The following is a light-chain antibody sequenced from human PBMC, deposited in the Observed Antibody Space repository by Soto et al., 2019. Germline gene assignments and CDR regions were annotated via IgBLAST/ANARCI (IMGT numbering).Light chain of an antibody. CDR3: QKYNSAGT. CDR1: QGISNY. V-gene: IGKV1-27*01. J-gene: IGKJ1*01. Sequence: DIQMTQSPSSLSASXGDRVTITCRASQGISNYLAWYQQKPGKVPKLLIYAASTLQSGVPSRFSGSGSGTDFTLTISSLQPEDVATYYCQKYNSAGTFGQGTKV. CDR2: AAS.